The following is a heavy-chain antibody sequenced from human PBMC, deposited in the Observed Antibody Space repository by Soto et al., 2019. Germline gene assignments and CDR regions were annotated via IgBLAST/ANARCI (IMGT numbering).Heavy chain of an antibody. J-gene: IGHJ3*02. Sequence: SETLSLTCTVSGGSISSGDYYWSWIRQPPGKGLEWIGYIYYSGSTYYNPSLKSRVTISVDTSKNQFSLKLSSVTAADTAVYYCARKDYGDYDAFDIWGQGTMVTVSS. V-gene: IGHV4-30-4*01. CDR3: ARKDYGDYDAFDI. D-gene: IGHD4-17*01. CDR1: GGSISSGDYY. CDR2: IYYSGST.